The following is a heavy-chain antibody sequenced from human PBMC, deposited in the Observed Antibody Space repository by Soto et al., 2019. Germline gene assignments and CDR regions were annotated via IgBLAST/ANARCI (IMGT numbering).Heavy chain of an antibody. CDR1: DGSISSYY. CDR3: ARDGSGYYRRLDY. CDR2: IYYSGST. V-gene: IGHV4-59*01. Sequence: QVQLQESGPGLVKPSETLSLTCTVSDGSISSYYWSWIRQPPGKRLEWIGYIYYSGSTNYNPSLKSRVTISVDKSKNQFSLKLSFVTAADTAVYYCARDGSGYYRRLDYLGQGTLVTVSS. J-gene: IGHJ4*02. D-gene: IGHD3-3*01.